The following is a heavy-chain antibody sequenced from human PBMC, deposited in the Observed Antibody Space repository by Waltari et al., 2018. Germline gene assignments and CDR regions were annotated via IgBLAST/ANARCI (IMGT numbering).Heavy chain of an antibody. CDR3: ARGPLVVLTPGWFDP. V-gene: IGHV4-4*02. J-gene: IGHJ5*02. CDR2: IYHSGST. Sequence: QVQLQESGPGLVKPSGTLSLSCALSGGSITTTNWWSWVRQPPGGGLEWIGEIYHSGSTNYNPSRKSRVTILVDKSKSQFSLKLSSVTAADTAVYYCARGPLVVLTPGWFDPWGQGTLVTVSS. CDR1: GGSITTTNW. D-gene: IGHD2-21*02.